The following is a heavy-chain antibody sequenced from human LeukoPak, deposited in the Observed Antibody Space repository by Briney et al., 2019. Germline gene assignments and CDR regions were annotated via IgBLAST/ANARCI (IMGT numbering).Heavy chain of an antibody. V-gene: IGHV4-59*12. D-gene: IGHD5-12*01. Sequence: SETLSLTCTVSGGSITNYYWSWIRQSPEKGLEWIAYIYYSGSTNYNPSLKSRITISVDTSKNQFSLKLSSVTAADTAVYYCGVGSGYDDYWGQGTLVTVSS. CDR1: GGSITNYY. J-gene: IGHJ4*02. CDR3: GVGSGYDDY. CDR2: IYYSGST.